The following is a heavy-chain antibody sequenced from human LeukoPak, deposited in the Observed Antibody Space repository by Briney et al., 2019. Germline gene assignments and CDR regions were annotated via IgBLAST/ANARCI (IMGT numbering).Heavy chain of an antibody. CDR1: GFTFSLYG. CDR2: IWYDENNK. D-gene: IGHD1-26*01. CDR3: AKDLAVDGAPIFIDY. Sequence: GRSLRLSCATSGFTFSLYGIHWVRQAPGKGLEWVAVIWYDENNKDYADSVKGRFTISRDSSNNTVFLQMNSLKAEDTAVYYCAKDLAVDGAPIFIDYWGQGTLVTVSS. V-gene: IGHV3-33*06. J-gene: IGHJ4*02.